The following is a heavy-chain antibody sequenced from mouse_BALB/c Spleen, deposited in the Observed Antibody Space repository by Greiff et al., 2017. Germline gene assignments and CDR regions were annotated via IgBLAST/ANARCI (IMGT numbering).Heavy chain of an antibody. J-gene: IGHJ1*01. D-gene: IGHD2-4*01. CDR1: GYTFSSYW. Sequence: VKLQESGAELMKPGASVKISCKATGYTFSSYWIEWVKQRPGHGLEWIGEILPGSGSTNYNEKFKGKATFTADTSSNTAYMQLSSLTSEDSAVLYCARPMITTYWYFDVWGAGTTVTVSS. CDR3: ARPMITTYWYFDV. V-gene: IGHV1-9*01. CDR2: ILPGSGST.